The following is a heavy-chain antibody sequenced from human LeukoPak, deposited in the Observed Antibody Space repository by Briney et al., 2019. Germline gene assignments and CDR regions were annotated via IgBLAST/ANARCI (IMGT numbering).Heavy chain of an antibody. CDR1: GGSFSGYY. V-gene: IGHV4-34*01. Sequence: SETLSLTCAVYGGSFSGYYWSWIRQPPGKGLEWIGEINHSGSTNYNPSLKSRVTISVDTSKNQFSLKLSSVTAADTAVYYCARGRRITFGGVIVIKRGPFDYWGQGTLVTVSS. J-gene: IGHJ4*02. CDR3: ARGRRITFGGVIVIKRGPFDY. CDR2: INHSGST. D-gene: IGHD3-16*02.